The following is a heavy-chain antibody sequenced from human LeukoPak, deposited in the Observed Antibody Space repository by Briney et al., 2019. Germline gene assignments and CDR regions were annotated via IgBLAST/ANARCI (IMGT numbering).Heavy chain of an antibody. CDR1: GGSFSGYY. J-gene: IGHJ4*02. Sequence: PSETLSLTCAVYGGSFSGYYWSWIRQPPGKGLEWIGEINHSGSTNYNPSLKSRVTISVDTSKNQFSLKLSSVTAADTAVYYCASRDLGYAATEQLVFDWGQGTLVTVSS. V-gene: IGHV4-34*01. CDR2: INHSGST. D-gene: IGHD6-13*01. CDR3: ASRDLGYAATEQLVFD.